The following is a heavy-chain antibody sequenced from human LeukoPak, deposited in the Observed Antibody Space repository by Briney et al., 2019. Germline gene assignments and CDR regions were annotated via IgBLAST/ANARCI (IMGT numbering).Heavy chain of an antibody. D-gene: IGHD2-2*01. CDR2: ISSSSSYT. V-gene: IGHV3-11*06. Sequence: GGSLRLSCAASGFTFSDYYMSWIRQAPGKGLEWVSYISSSSSYTNYADSVKGRFTISRDNAKNSLYLQMNSLGAEDTAVYYCARVQVPAAYDYWGQGTLVTVSS. J-gene: IGHJ4*02. CDR3: ARVQVPAAYDY. CDR1: GFTFSDYY.